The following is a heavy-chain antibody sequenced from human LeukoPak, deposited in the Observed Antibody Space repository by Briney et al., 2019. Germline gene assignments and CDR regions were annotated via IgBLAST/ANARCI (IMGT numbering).Heavy chain of an antibody. Sequence: PGGSLRLSCTASGFTFSSYAMSWVRQAPGRGLEWVSSISGSSDSTYYADFVEGRFTISRDTSKNTLYLQMNSLRAEDTGVYYCAREVVIVPDYYYYGLDVWGQGTTVTVSS. CDR3: AREVVIVPDYYYYGLDV. J-gene: IGHJ6*02. CDR1: GFTFSSYA. V-gene: IGHV3-23*01. CDR2: ISGSSDST. D-gene: IGHD2/OR15-2a*01.